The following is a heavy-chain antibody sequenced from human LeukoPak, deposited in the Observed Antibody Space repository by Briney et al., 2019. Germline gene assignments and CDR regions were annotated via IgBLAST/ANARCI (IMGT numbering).Heavy chain of an antibody. V-gene: IGHV1-24*01. D-gene: IGHD3-22*01. J-gene: IGHJ5*02. CDR3: ARVGNYDSSGP. CDR1: GYTLTELS. Sequence: ASVKVSCKVSGYTLTELSMHWVRQAPGKGLEWMGGFDPEDGETIYAQKFQGRVTITADKSTSTACMELSSLRSEDTAVYYCARVGNYDSSGPWGQGTLVTVSS. CDR2: FDPEDGET.